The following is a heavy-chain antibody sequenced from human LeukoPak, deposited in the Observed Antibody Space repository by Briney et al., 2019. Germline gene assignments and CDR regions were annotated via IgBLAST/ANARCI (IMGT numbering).Heavy chain of an antibody. CDR3: ARKGVYYYDSSGYYFFDY. CDR1: GFTFDDYG. V-gene: IGHV3-20*04. D-gene: IGHD3-22*01. J-gene: IGHJ4*02. Sequence: PGGSLRLSCAASGFTFDDYGMSWVRQAPGKGLEWVSGINWNGGSTGYADSVKGRFTISRDNAKNSLYLQMNSLRAEDTALYYCARKGVYYYDSSGYYFFDYWGQGTLVTVSS. CDR2: INWNGGST.